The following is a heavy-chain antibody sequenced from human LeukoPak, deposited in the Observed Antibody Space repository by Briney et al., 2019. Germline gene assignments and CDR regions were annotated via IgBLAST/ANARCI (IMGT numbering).Heavy chain of an antibody. J-gene: IGHJ3*02. V-gene: IGHV3-30*02. D-gene: IGHD2-2*01. CDR3: AKDQAVRTPGAFDI. CDR2: IRYDGSNK. Sequence: GGSLRLSCAASAFTFSNYWMSWVRQAPGKGLEWVAFIRYDGSNKYYADSVKGRFTISRDNSKNTLYLQMNSLRAEDTAVYYCAKDQAVRTPGAFDIWGQGTMVTVSS. CDR1: AFTFSNYW.